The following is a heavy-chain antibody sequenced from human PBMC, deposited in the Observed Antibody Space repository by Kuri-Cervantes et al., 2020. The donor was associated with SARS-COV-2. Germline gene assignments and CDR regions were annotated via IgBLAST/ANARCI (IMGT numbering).Heavy chain of an antibody. Sequence: SLKISCAASGFTFDDYAMHWVRQAPGKGLEWVSGISWNSGSIGYADSVKGRFTISRDNAKNTLYLQMNSLRAEDTAVYYCASRGVMVEMATEADLYYRGQGTLVTVSS. V-gene: IGHV3-9*01. J-gene: IGHJ4*02. CDR3: ASRGVMVEMATEADLYY. D-gene: IGHD5-24*01. CDR1: GFTFDDYA. CDR2: ISWNSGSI.